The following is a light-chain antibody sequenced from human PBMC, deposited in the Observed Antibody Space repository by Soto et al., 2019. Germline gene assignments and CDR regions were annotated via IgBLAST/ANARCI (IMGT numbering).Light chain of an antibody. CDR3: QQYNSYPYT. J-gene: IGKJ2*01. Sequence: DIHMTPSPSPLSASVGDSVPITFLASQSISSWLDWYQQKPGKAPKLLIYKASSLESGVPSRFSGSGSGTEFTLIISSLQPDDFATYYCQQYNSYPYTFGQGTKVDIK. CDR2: KAS. V-gene: IGKV1-5*03. CDR1: QSISSW.